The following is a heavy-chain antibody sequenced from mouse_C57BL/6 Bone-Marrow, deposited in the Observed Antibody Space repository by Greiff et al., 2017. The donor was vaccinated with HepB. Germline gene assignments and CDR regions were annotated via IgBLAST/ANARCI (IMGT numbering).Heavy chain of an antibody. V-gene: IGHV1-55*01. CDR1: GYTFTSYW. D-gene: IGHD2-12*01. CDR3: ARRGGGLRRLDY. Sequence: QVQLQQPGAELVKPGASVKMSCKASGYTFTSYWITWVKQRPGQGLEWIGDIYPGSGSTNYNEKFKSKATLTVDTSSSTAYMQLSSLTSEDSAVYYCARRGGGLRRLDYWGQGTSVTVSS. CDR2: IYPGSGST. J-gene: IGHJ4*01.